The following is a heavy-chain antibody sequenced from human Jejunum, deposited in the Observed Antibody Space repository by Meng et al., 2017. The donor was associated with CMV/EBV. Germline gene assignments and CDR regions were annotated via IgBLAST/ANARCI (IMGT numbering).Heavy chain of an antibody. Sequence: EVQLVESGGGLVQPGRSLSISCAASGFTFSSNWMHWVRQAPGKGLVWVSHINSDGTSTNYADSVKGRFTISRDNAKNTLYLQMSSLTADDTAVYYCVRVEEQLSWGQGSLVTVSS. V-gene: IGHV3-74*01. CDR3: VRVEEQLS. CDR2: INSDGTST. CDR1: GFTFSSNW. D-gene: IGHD6-13*01. J-gene: IGHJ5*02.